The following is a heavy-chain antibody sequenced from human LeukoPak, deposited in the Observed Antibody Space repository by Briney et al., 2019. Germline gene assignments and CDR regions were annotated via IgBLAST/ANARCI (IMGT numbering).Heavy chain of an antibody. Sequence: SETLSLTCDVFGGSFTDYFWTWIRQSPGKGLEWIGEINDYSGNTNYNPSLNSRVFISLEKSKNQFSLELRSVTAADMAVYYCARGRIAKIVVVHSFQYGMDVWGQGTTVTVSS. J-gene: IGHJ6*02. D-gene: IGHD3-22*01. CDR2: INDYSGNT. CDR1: GGSFTDYF. CDR3: ARGRIAKIVVVHSFQYGMDV. V-gene: IGHV4-34*01.